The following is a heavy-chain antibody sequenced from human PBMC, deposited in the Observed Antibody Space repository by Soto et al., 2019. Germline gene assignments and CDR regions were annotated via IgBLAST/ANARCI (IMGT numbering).Heavy chain of an antibody. CDR3: ARGGEYSSSSWFDP. D-gene: IGHD6-6*01. CDR1: GGPISSGGYS. Sequence: PSETLSLTCAVSGGPISSGGYSWSWIRQPPGKGLEWIGYIYHSGSTYYNPSLKSRVTISVDRSKNQFSLKLSSVTAADTAVYYCARGGEYSSSSWFDPWGQGTLVTVSS. J-gene: IGHJ5*02. CDR2: IYHSGST. V-gene: IGHV4-30-2*01.